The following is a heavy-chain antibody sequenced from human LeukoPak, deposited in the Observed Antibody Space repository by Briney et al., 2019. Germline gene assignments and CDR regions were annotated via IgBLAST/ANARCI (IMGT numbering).Heavy chain of an antibody. D-gene: IGHD2-2*02. CDR1: GGSFSGYY. CDR3: ARDNTPSGFDY. J-gene: IGHJ4*02. Sequence: PSETLSLTCAVYGGSFSGYYWSWIRQPPGKGLEWIGEINHSGSTNYNPSLKSRVTISVDTSKNQFSLKLSSVTAADTAVYYCARDNTPSGFDYWGQGTLVTVSS. CDR2: INHSGST. V-gene: IGHV4-34*01.